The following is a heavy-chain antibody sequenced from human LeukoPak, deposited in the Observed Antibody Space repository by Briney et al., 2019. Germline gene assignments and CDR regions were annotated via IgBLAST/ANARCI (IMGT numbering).Heavy chain of an antibody. CDR2: INPNSGGT. CDR3: AIPPGLRSPPHSSWLLDY. CDR1: GYTFTGYY. D-gene: IGHD6-13*01. Sequence: ASVKVSCKASGYTFTGYYMHWVRQAPGQGLEWMGWINPNSGGTNYAQKFQGRVTMTRDTSISTAYMELSRLRSDDTAVYYCAIPPGLRSPPHSSWLLDYWGQGTLVTVSS. J-gene: IGHJ4*02. V-gene: IGHV1-2*02.